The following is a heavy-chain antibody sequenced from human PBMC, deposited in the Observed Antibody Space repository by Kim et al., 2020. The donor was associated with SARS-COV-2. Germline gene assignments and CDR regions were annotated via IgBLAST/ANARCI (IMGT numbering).Heavy chain of an antibody. CDR2: ISYDGSNK. CDR3: ARARVTIFGVVIGYYFDY. Sequence: GGSLRLSCAASGFTFSSYAMHWVRQAPGKGLEWVAVISYDGSNKYYADSVKGRFTISRDNSKNTLYLQMNSLRAEDTAVYYCARARVTIFGVVIGYYFDYWGQGTLVTVSS. D-gene: IGHD3-3*01. CDR1: GFTFSSYA. J-gene: IGHJ4*02. V-gene: IGHV3-30-3*01.